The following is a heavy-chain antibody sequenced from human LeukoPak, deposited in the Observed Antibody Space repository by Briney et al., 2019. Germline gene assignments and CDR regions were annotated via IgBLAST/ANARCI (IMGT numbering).Heavy chain of an antibody. CDR2: ISSSGDTT. CDR3: ARDGFCDF. D-gene: IGHD3-3*01. Sequence: GGSLRFSCAASGFIFKNFSMNWVRQAPGKGLEWVAYISSSGDTTYYADSVKGRFTISRDNAENSLHLQMNSLRVDDSALYYCARDGFCDFWGQGTLVTVSS. V-gene: IGHV3-48*04. CDR1: GFIFKNFS. J-gene: IGHJ4*02.